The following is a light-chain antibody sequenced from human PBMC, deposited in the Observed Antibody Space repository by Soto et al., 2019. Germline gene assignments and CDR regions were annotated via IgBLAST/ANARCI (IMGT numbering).Light chain of an antibody. J-gene: IGKJ1*01. CDR3: QQYGTSPQT. CDR2: GASN. V-gene: IGKV3-20*01. CDR1: QSVSSNY. Sequence: EVVLTQSPGTLSLSPGERATLSCRASQSVSSNYFAWYQQKPGQAPRLLISGASNSRATGVPDRFSGSGSGADFILTISRLEPEDFAVYYCQQYGTSPQTFGQGTKVDTK.